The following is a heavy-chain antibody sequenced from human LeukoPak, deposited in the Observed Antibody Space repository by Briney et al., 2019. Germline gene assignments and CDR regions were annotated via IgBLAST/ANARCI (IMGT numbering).Heavy chain of an antibody. CDR3: ASLGAVAGTWGGFDY. CDR2: ISSSSSYI. V-gene: IGHV3-21*01. J-gene: IGHJ4*02. CDR1: GFTFSSYS. D-gene: IGHD6-19*01. Sequence: GGSLRLSCAASGFTFSSYSMNWVRQAPGKGLEWVSSISSSSSYIYYADSVKGRFTISRDNAKNSLYLQMNSLRAEDTAVYYCASLGAVAGTWGGFDYWGQGTLVTVSS.